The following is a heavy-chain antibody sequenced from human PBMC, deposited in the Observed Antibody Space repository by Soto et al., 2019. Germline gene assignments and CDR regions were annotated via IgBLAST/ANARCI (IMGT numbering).Heavy chain of an antibody. Sequence: SETLSLTCTVSGGSISSSSYYWGWIRQPPGKGLEWIGTIYYSGSTYYNPSLKSRVTISVDTSKNQFSLKLSSVTAADTAVYYCARERDGIFDYWGQGTLVTVSS. CDR1: GGSISSSSYY. J-gene: IGHJ4*02. V-gene: IGHV4-39*02. CDR2: IYYSGST. CDR3: ARERDGIFDY.